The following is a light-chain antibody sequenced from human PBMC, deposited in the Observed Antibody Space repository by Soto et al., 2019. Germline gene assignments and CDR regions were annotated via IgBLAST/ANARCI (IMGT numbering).Light chain of an antibody. CDR3: AAWADSLKGQG. V-gene: IGLV1-44*01. Sequence: QSVLTRPPSASGTPGQRVTISCSGSSSNIGSNTVNWYQQLPGTAPKLLIYSNNQRPSVVPDLFSGSKSGTSDSMAISGLKSDDEADDYCAAWADSLKGQGFGGVTKLTVL. J-gene: IGLJ2*01. CDR2: SNN. CDR1: SSNIGSNT.